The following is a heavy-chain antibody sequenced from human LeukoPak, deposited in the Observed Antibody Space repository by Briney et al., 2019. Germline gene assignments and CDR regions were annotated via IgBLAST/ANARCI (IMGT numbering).Heavy chain of an antibody. D-gene: IGHD3-22*01. Sequence: PGGSLRLSCAASGFTFSSYGMHWVRQAPGKGLEWVAFIRYDGSNKYYADSVKGRFTISRDNSKNTLYLLMNSLRAEDTAVYYCAKVIRPVNYYDSSGEHWGQGTLVTVSS. J-gene: IGHJ1*01. V-gene: IGHV3-30*02. CDR2: IRYDGSNK. CDR1: GFTFSSYG. CDR3: AKVIRPVNYYDSSGEH.